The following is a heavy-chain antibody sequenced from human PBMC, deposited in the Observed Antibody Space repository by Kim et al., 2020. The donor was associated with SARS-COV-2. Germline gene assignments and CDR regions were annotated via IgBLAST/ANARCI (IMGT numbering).Heavy chain of an antibody. D-gene: IGHD3-10*01. CDR1: GGSISSGDYS. V-gene: IGHV4-30-2*01. J-gene: IGHJ3*02. CDR3: ARGQYYYGSGSLSPRGNVAFDI. Sequence: TLSLTCAVSGGSISSGDYSWSWIRQPPGQGLEWIGYIYHRGSSYYSPSLKSRVTISVDRSKNQFSLKLNSVTAADTAMYYCARGQYYYGSGSLSPRGNVAFDIWGRGTMVTVSS. CDR2: IYHRGSS.